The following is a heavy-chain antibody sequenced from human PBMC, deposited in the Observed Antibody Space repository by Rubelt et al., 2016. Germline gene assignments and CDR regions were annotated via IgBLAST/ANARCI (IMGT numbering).Heavy chain of an antibody. CDR2: IYWDDDR. V-gene: IGHV2-5*02. D-gene: IGHD6-13*01. Sequence: QITLKESGPTLVKPTQTLTLTCTFSGFSLSTSGVGVGWIRQPPRRTLEWLAFIYWDDDRRYSPSLKSRLTITKDTSKNQVGLKMTNMEPEETATYYGAHAGGGRGAAAAYWFDAWGQGTLVTVAP. J-gene: IGHJ5*02. CDR3: AHAGGGRGAAAAYWFDA. CDR1: GFSLSTSGVG.